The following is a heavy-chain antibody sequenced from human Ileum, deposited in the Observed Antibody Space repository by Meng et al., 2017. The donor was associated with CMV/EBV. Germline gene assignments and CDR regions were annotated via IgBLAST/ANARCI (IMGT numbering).Heavy chain of an antibody. V-gene: IGHV4-34*01. D-gene: IGHD1-1*01. Sequence: CAVYGGAFSGYYGNWIRQPPGKGLEWIGEINHTGSTNYNPSLKSRVTISVDTSKTHFSLNLSSVTAADTAVFYCARRTSWSPSYFDYWGQGSLVTVSS. CDR1: GGAFSGYY. CDR2: INHTGST. J-gene: IGHJ4*02. CDR3: ARRTSWSPSYFDY.